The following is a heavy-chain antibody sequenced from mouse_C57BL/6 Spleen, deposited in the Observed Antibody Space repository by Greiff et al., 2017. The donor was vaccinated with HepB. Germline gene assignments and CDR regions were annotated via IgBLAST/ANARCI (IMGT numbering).Heavy chain of an antibody. D-gene: IGHD1-3*01. CDR3: AKVGDGNYYAMDY. V-gene: IGHV1-64*01. CDR1: GYTFTSYW. CDR2: IHPNSGST. Sequence: QVQLQQPGAELVKPGASVKLSCKASGYTFTSYWMHWVKQRPGQGLEWIGMIHPNSGSTNYNEKFKSKATLTVDKSSSTAYMQLSSLTSEDSAVYYGAKVGDGNYYAMDYWGQGTSVTVSS. J-gene: IGHJ4*01.